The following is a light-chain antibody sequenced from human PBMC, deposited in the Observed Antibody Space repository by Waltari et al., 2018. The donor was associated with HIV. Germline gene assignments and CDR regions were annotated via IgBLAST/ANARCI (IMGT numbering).Light chain of an antibody. J-gene: IGKJ1*01. V-gene: IGKV3-15*01. Sequence: EVVLTQSPGTVSVTPGERATLSCRTSQSISNNLGWYQMKPGHAPRLVIYDASTRATGIPVRFSGSGSGTEFTLTIASLQSEDFAVYLCQQYNNWPRTFGQGTKVEI. CDR1: QSISNN. CDR2: DAS. CDR3: QQYNNWPRT.